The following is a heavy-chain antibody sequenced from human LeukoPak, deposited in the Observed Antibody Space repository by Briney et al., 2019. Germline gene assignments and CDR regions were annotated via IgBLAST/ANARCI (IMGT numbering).Heavy chain of an antibody. Sequence: GGSLRLSCAASGFTFSTYATSWVRQAPGKGLEWVSGISGSGGSTFYADSVKGRFTISRDNAKNSLYLQMNSLRAEDTAVYYCAKDDRWLQFCCWGQGTLVTVSA. D-gene: IGHD5-24*01. CDR3: AKDDRWLQFCC. V-gene: IGHV3-23*01. CDR2: ISGSGGST. J-gene: IGHJ4*02. CDR1: GFTFSTYA.